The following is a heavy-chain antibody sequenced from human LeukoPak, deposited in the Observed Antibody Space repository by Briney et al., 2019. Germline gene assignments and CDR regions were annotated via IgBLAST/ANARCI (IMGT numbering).Heavy chain of an antibody. CDR3: ASPYCSGGSCLPYFDY. V-gene: IGHV4-39*01. Sequence: PSETLSLTCTVSGGSISSSSYYWGWIRQSPGKGLVWIGSIYYSGSTYNNPSLKSRVTISVDTSKNQFSLKLSSVTAADTAVYYCASPYCSGGSCLPYFDYWGQGTLVTVSS. CDR1: GGSISSSSYY. D-gene: IGHD2-15*01. CDR2: IYYSGST. J-gene: IGHJ4*02.